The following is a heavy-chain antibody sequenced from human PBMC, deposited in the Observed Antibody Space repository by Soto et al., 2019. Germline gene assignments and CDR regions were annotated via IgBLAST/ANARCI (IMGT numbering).Heavy chain of an antibody. CDR3: ARRMVRGVRGKFDY. CDR1: GGSFSGYY. CDR2: INHSGST. J-gene: IGHJ4*02. D-gene: IGHD3-10*01. Sequence: LSLTCAVYGGSFSGYYWSWIRQPPGKGLEWIGEINHSGSTNYNPSLKSRVTISVDTSKNQFSLKLSSVTAADTAVYYCARRMVRGVRGKFDYWGQGTLVTVSS. V-gene: IGHV4-34*01.